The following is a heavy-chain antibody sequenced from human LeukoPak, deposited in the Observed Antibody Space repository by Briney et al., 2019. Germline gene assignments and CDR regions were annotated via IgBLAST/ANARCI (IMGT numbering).Heavy chain of an antibody. D-gene: IGHD6-19*01. CDR3: ARHSLIAVAGAFDY. CDR1: GGSISSSSYY. V-gene: IGHV4-39*01. CDR2: IYYSGST. J-gene: IGHJ4*02. Sequence: PSETLSLTCTVSGGSISSSSYYWGWIRQPPGKGLEWIGSIYYSGSTYYNPSLKSRVTISVDTSKNQFSLEMSSVTAADTAMYYCARHSLIAVAGAFDYWGQGTLVTVSS.